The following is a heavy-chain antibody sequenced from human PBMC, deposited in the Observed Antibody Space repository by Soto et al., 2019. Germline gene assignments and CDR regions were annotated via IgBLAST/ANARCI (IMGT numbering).Heavy chain of an antibody. CDR2: INPHSGGT. D-gene: IGHD2-2*01. CDR3: ARDRTCTTTSCYAGWYFDL. J-gene: IGHJ2*01. V-gene: IGHV1-2*04. CDR1: GYSFTGYY. Sequence: QVQLVQSGAEVKKPGASVKVSCKASGYSFTGYYIHWVRQAPGQGLEWMGWINPHSGGTNFAQKFKGWVNMTRDTSISTAYIELNRLNSDDTAVYYCARDRTCTTTSCYAGWYFDLWGRGTLVTVSS.